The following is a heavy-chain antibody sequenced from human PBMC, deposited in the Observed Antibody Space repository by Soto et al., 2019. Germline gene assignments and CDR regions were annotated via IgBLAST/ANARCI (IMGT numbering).Heavy chain of an antibody. D-gene: IGHD2-2*03. CDR2: ISYDGSNK. CDR1: GFTFSSYA. Sequence: QVQLVESGGGVVQPGRSLRLSCAASGFTFSSYAMHWVRQAPGKGLEWVAVISYDGSNKYYADSVKGRFTISRDNSKNTLYLQMNSLRADDTAVYYCARSPALDIVLVPAAMAFDYWGQGTLVTVSS. J-gene: IGHJ4*02. V-gene: IGHV3-30-3*01. CDR3: ARSPALDIVLVPAAMAFDY.